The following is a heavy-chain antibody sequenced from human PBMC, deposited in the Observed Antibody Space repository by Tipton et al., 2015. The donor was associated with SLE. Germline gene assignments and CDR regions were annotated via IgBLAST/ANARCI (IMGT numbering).Heavy chain of an antibody. CDR2: IYTSGST. CDR1: GGSISNYY. D-gene: IGHD6-19*01. CDR3: ARDHPVAGPFDY. J-gene: IGHJ4*02. V-gene: IGHV4-4*07. Sequence: TLSLTCTVSGGSISNYYWSWSRQPAGKGLGWIGRIYTSGSTNYNPPLKSRVTMSVDTSKNQFSLKLSSVTAADTAVYYCARDHPVAGPFDYWGQGTLVTVSS.